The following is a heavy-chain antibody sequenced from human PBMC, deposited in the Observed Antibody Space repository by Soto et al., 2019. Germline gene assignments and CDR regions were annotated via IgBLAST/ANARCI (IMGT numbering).Heavy chain of an antibody. V-gene: IGHV1-18*04. J-gene: IGHJ6*02. CDR2: ISAHNGDT. Sequence: QVQLVQSGAEVKNPGASVKVSCKASGYTFTSYGITWVRQAPGQGLEWMGWISAHNGDTTYAQKFQGRVTMTTDTSTRTAYMELRSLRVDDTAVYYCVRGGADLYNYGLDVWGPGTTVTVSS. CDR1: GYTFTSYG. CDR3: VRGGADLYNYGLDV. D-gene: IGHD1-1*01.